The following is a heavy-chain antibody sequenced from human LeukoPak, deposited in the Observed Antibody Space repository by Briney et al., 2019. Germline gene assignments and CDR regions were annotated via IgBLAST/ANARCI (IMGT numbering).Heavy chain of an antibody. CDR1: GYTFTSYY. J-gene: IGHJ5*02. CDR3: ARDSDFQNWFDP. D-gene: IGHD3-3*01. CDR2: INPSSGTT. V-gene: IGHV1-46*01. Sequence: GASVKVSCKASGYTFTSYYMHWVRQAPGQGLEWMGIINPSSGTTHYAQRFQGRVTMTRVTSTSTVYMDLSSLRSEDTAVYYCARDSDFQNWFDPWGQGTLVTVSS.